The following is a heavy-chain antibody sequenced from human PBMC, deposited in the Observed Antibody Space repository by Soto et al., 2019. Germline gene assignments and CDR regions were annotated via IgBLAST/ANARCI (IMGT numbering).Heavy chain of an antibody. D-gene: IGHD4-17*01. Sequence: TLSLTCPVAGGSIGGGGYYWSGIRRHPVKGLALIGCLYHSGSHYYNPSLKSRVTISVDTSKNQFSLKLSSVTAADTAVYYCARISIFYGDSYYFDYWGQGTLVTVSS. CDR2: LYHSGSH. J-gene: IGHJ4*02. CDR1: GGSIGGGGYY. CDR3: ARISIFYGDSYYFDY. V-gene: IGHV4-31*03.